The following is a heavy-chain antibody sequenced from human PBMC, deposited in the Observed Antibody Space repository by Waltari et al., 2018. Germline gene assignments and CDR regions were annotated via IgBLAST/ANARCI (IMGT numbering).Heavy chain of an antibody. CDR2: IRSVSSYI. Sequence: EVQLVGSGGGLVKPGGSLRLSCAASGFTFSSYTMNWVRQAPGTGLELHSSIRSVSSYIYYEDSVKSRFTISRDNAKNSLYLQMNSLRAEDTAVYYCAREWGVMVGTAGYYFDYWGQGTLVTVSS. CDR3: AREWGVMVGTAGYYFDY. CDR1: GFTFSSYT. J-gene: IGHJ4*02. D-gene: IGHD2-15*01. V-gene: IGHV3-21*01.